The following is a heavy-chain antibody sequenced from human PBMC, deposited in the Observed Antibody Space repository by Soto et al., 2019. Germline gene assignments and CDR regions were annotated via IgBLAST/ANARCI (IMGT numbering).Heavy chain of an antibody. CDR1: GFSLSTSGVG. CDR3: ARLDPANNWLDP. Sequence: QITLKESGPTLVKPTQTLTLTCTFSGFSLSTSGVGVGWIRQPPGKALEWLGLIYWDDDKRYSPSLKSRLTITKDTSKNQVVLTTTNMDPVETATYYCARLDPANNWLDPWGQGTLVTVSS. D-gene: IGHD2-2*03. V-gene: IGHV2-5*02. J-gene: IGHJ5*02. CDR2: IYWDDDK.